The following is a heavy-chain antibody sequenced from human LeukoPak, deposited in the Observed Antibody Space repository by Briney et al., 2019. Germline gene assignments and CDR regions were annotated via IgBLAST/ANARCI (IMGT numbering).Heavy chain of an antibody. CDR1: GFTFSSYS. Sequence: GGSLRLSCAASGFTFSSYSMNWVRQAPGKGLEWVSSISSSSSYIYHADSVKGRFTIYRDNAKNSLYLQMNSLRAEDTAVYYCARDLGYDSSGYYQKGPFDYWGQGTLVTVSS. CDR2: ISSSSSYI. CDR3: ARDLGYDSSGYYQKGPFDY. V-gene: IGHV3-21*01. J-gene: IGHJ4*02. D-gene: IGHD3-22*01.